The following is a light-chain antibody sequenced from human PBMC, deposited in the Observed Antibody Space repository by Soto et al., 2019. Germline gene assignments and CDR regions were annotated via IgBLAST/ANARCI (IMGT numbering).Light chain of an antibody. CDR1: QNITNN. V-gene: IGKV1-33*01. CDR3: QQYYGLPPLT. Sequence: DIQMTQSPSSRSASIGHRVTITCQASQNITNNLSWYQQKPGKAPNLLIYHASKLAKGVTSRFSGSGSGTDFSFIITSLQREDLATYYCQQYYGLPPLTFGQGTRLEIK. CDR2: HAS. J-gene: IGKJ5*01.